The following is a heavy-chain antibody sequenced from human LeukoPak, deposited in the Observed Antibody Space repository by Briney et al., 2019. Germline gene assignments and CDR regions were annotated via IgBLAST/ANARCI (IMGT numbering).Heavy chain of an antibody. CDR1: GFTFSSYS. J-gene: IGHJ4*02. Sequence: KPGGSLRLSCAASGFTFSSYSMNWVRQAPGKGLEWVSSISSSSSYIYYADSVKGRFTISRDNAKNSLYLQMSSLRAEDTAVYYCARGGVAAAGIDYWGQGTLVTVSS. CDR3: ARGGVAAAGIDY. CDR2: ISSSSSYI. D-gene: IGHD6-13*01. V-gene: IGHV3-21*01.